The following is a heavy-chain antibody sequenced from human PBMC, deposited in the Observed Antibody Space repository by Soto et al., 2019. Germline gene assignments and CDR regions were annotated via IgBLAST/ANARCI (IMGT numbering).Heavy chain of an antibody. D-gene: IGHD3-10*01. CDR2: INPKTGTT. CDR3: ARDEGIRGFDS. Sequence: QVQLVQSGAEVKKPGASVKVSCKASGYTFTNYYIHWVRQAPGQGLEWVGLINPKTGTTNDAPKFQGRVTMTSDTSTSTAYMELSSLRSEDTAVFYCARDEGIRGFDSWGQGTLVTVSS. V-gene: IGHV1-46*01. CDR1: GYTFTNYY. J-gene: IGHJ4*02.